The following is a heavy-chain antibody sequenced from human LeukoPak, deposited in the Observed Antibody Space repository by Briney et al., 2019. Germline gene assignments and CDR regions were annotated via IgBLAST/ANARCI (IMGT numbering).Heavy chain of an antibody. J-gene: IGHJ4*02. D-gene: IGHD3-10*01. V-gene: IGHV3-73*01. CDR3: TGNYYGSGSYADFGY. CDR1: GFTFSGSA. CDR2: IRSTANDYAT. Sequence: QPGGSLRLSCAASGFTFSGSALHWVRQASGKGLEWVGRIRSTANDYATAYAASVKGRFTISRDDSKNTAYLQMDSLKTEDTAVYYCTGNYYGSGSYADFGYWGQGTLVTVSS.